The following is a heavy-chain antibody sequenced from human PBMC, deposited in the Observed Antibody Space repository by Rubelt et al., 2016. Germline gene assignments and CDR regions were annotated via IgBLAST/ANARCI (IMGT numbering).Heavy chain of an antibody. V-gene: IGHV3-7*01. CDR3: ATRDGSYGY. D-gene: IGHD1-26*01. CDR1: GFTFSSYW. Sequence: EVQLVESGGGLVQPGGSLRLSCAASGFTFSSYWMTWVRQAPGKGLEWVANIKQDGSEKFYVDSVKGRFTISRDNARNSLYLQMNSLGAEDTCVYYCATRDGSYGYWGQGTLVTVSS. CDR2: IKQDGSEK. J-gene: IGHJ4*02.